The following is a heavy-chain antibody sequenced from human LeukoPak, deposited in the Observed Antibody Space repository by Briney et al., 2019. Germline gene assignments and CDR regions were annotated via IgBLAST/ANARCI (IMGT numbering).Heavy chain of an antibody. CDR1: GYTLTELS. CDR3: ATDLVDGDYGDRLGGVDV. V-gene: IGHV1-24*01. J-gene: IGHJ6*02. D-gene: IGHD4-17*01. Sequence: ASVKVSCKVSGYTLTELSMHWVRQAPGKGLEWMGGFDPEDGETIYAQKFQGRVTMTEDTSTDTAYMELSSLRSEDTAVYYCATDLVDGDYGDRLGGVDVWGQGTTVTVSS. CDR2: FDPEDGET.